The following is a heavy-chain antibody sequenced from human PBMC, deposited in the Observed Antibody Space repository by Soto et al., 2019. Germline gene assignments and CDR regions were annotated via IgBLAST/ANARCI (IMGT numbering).Heavy chain of an antibody. CDR1: GYTFTSYG. J-gene: IGHJ4*02. CDR3: ARDLALFIAAAGPQGDY. CDR2: ISAYNGNT. D-gene: IGHD6-13*01. V-gene: IGHV1-18*01. Sequence: QVQLVQSGAEVKKPGASVRVSCKASGYTFTSYGISWVRQAPGQGLEWMGWISAYNGNTNYAQKLQGRVTMTTDTSTSTAYMELRSLRSDDTAVYYCARDLALFIAAAGPQGDYWGQGTLVTVSS.